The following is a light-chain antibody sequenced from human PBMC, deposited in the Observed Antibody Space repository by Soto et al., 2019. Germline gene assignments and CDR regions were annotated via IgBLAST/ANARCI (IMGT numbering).Light chain of an antibody. V-gene: IGLV1-44*01. CDR2: SNS. J-gene: IGLJ1*01. Sequence: QSVLTQPPSASGTPGQRVTISCSGSSSNIGSNTVNWYQHLPGTAPRLLIYSNSQRPSRVPDRFSGSKSGTSASLAISGLQSEDEADYYCGSWGDSLNSFFVFGTGTKLTVL. CDR3: GSWGDSLNSFFV. CDR1: SSNIGSNT.